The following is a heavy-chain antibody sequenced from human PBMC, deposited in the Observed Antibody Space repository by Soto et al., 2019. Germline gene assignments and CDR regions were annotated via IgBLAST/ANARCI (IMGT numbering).Heavy chain of an antibody. J-gene: IGHJ4*02. D-gene: IGHD3-9*01. CDR3: ARHRYYDLMTGYAFDY. CDR1: GGSIGTHY. CDR2: IYYSGST. V-gene: IGHV4-59*11. Sequence: QVHLQESGPGLVKPSETLSLTCTVSGGSIGTHYWTWIRQSPGKRLEWIGYIYYSGSTNYNPSLKSRVTISIDTSKKQFSLNLSSVTAADTAVYYCARHRYYDLMTGYAFDYWGQGTLVTVSS.